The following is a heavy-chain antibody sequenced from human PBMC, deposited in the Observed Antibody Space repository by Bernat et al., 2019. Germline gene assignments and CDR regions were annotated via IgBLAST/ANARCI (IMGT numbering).Heavy chain of an antibody. D-gene: IGHD5-18*01. Sequence: EVQLVESGGGLVQPGRSLRLSCAASGFTFDDYAMHWVRQAPGKGLEWVSGISWNSGSIGYADSVKGRFTISRDNAKNSLYLQMNSLRAEDTALYYCAKAIGWDPAMGANFDYWGQGTLVTVSS. V-gene: IGHV3-9*01. CDR2: ISWNSGSI. CDR3: AKAIGWDPAMGANFDY. CDR1: GFTFDDYA. J-gene: IGHJ4*02.